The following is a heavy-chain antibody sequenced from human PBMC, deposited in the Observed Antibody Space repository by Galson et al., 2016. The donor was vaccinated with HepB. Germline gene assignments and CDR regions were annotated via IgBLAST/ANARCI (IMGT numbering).Heavy chain of an antibody. J-gene: IGHJ4*02. CDR1: GFTFTNAW. CDR3: TTGVYITGTTDY. V-gene: IGHV3-15*07. Sequence: SLRLSCAASGFTFTNAWMHWVRQAPGKGLEWVGRIKRRSDGGTTDYAAPAKGRFTISRDDSTNTLYLQMNSLETEDTGVYYCTTGVYITGTTDYWGQGTLVTVSS. CDR2: IKRRSDGGTT. D-gene: IGHD1-7*01.